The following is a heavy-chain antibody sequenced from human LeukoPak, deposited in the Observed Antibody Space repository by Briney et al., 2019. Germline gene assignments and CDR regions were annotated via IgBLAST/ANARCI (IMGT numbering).Heavy chain of an antibody. CDR1: GFTFSSYA. J-gene: IGHJ4*02. CDR2: ISGSGGST. D-gene: IGHD6-19*01. Sequence: GGSLRLSCAASGFTFSSYAMSWVRQAPGKGLEWVSAISGSGGSTYYADSVKGRFTISRDNSKNTLYLQMNSLRAGDTAVYYCAKRKWLVSEPEDYWGQGTLVTVSS. CDR3: AKRKWLVSEPEDY. V-gene: IGHV3-23*01.